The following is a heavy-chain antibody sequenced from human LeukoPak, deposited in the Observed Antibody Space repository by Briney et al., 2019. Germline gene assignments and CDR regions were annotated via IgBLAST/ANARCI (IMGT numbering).Heavy chain of an antibody. V-gene: IGHV4-39*01. CDR1: GGSIRSSYYY. CDR3: ASCYDSGTFPWYYYYGMDV. D-gene: IGHD3-22*01. Sequence: PSETLSLTCTVSGGSIRSSYYYWGWIRQPPGEGLEWIGSIYYSGSTYYNPSLKSRVTISVDTSKNQFSLTLSSVTAADTAVYYCASCYDSGTFPWYYYYGMDVWGQGTTVTVSS. CDR2: IYYSGST. J-gene: IGHJ6*02.